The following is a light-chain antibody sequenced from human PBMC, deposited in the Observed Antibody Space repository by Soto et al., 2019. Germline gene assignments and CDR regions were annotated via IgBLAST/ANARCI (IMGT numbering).Light chain of an antibody. CDR3: QQYGSLFT. CDR1: QSVSSSY. CDR2: GAS. Sequence: ELVLTQSPGTLSLSPGARATLSCSASQSVSSSYLAWYQQKPGQAPRLLIYGASSRATGIPDRFSGSVSGTDFTLTISRLEPEDFAVYYCQQYGSLFTFGPGTKVDIK. V-gene: IGKV3-20*01. J-gene: IGKJ3*01.